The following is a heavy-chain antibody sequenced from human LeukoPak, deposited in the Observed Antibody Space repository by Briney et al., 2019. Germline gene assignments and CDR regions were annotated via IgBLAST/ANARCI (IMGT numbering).Heavy chain of an antibody. J-gene: IGHJ4*02. CDR2: IKQDGSEK. CDR1: GFTFTNYW. CDR3: AREGFCSGGICSYDN. D-gene: IGHD2-15*01. Sequence: GGSLRLSCAASGFTFTNYWMNWVRQAPGKGLEWVARIKQDGSEKYYVESVKGRFTISRDNAENSLYLQMDSLRAEDTAVYYCAREGFCSGGICSYDNWGQGTLVTVSS. V-gene: IGHV3-7*01.